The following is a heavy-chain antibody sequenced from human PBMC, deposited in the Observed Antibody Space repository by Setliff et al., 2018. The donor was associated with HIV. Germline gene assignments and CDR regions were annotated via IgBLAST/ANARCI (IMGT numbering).Heavy chain of an antibody. CDR2: IHYKGNI. V-gene: IGHV4-30-4*08. CDR3: ARFTVLVFGAGEPSWFDP. J-gene: IGHJ5*02. Sequence: TLSLTCTVSGDSIISGDYYWGWIRQSPGKGLEWIGHIHYKGNIDYNASLKSRLAISSDTSKNQFSLNPSSVIAADTAIYFCARFTVLVFGAGEPSWFDPWGQGILVTFSS. CDR1: GDSIISGDYY. D-gene: IGHD2-21*01.